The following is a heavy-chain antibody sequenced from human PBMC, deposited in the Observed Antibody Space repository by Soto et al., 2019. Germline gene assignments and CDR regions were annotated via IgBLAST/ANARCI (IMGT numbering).Heavy chain of an antibody. CDR1: GGTLSDHG. J-gene: IGHJ3*02. CDR3: ARGVYGSGNYYTGPSAFDI. CDR2: TIPVFNTA. Sequence: QVQLEQSGAEVKKPGSSVKVSCKASGGTLSDHGVAWLRQAPGQGLERMGGTIPVFNTAKYAQKFQGRVTVTADKFTNLAYMELSSLRSEDTAVYFCARGVYGSGNYYTGPSAFDIWGQGTMVIVSS. D-gene: IGHD3-10*01. V-gene: IGHV1-69*06.